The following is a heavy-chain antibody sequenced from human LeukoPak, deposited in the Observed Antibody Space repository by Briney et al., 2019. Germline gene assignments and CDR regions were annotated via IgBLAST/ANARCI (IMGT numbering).Heavy chain of an antibody. CDR2: ISYDGSNK. CDR3: TKDASDHGDYYYGMDV. Sequence: GGSLRLSCAASGFTFSSYGMHWVRQAPGKGLEWVAVISYDGSNKYYADSVKGRFTISRDNSKNTLYLQMNSLRAEDPAVYYCTKDASDHGDYYYGMDVWGQGTTVTVSS. D-gene: IGHD4-17*01. J-gene: IGHJ6*02. V-gene: IGHV3-30*18. CDR1: GFTFSSYG.